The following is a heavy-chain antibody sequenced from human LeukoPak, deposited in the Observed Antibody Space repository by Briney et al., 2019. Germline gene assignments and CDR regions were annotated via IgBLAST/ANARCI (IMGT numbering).Heavy chain of an antibody. J-gene: IGHJ6*03. CDR2: IYYSGST. D-gene: IGHD6-13*01. CDR3: ARGRGSSSWYSYYHYYMDV. CDR1: GGSISSYY. V-gene: IGHV4-59*01. Sequence: SETLSLTCTVSGGSISSYYWSWIRQPPGKGLEWIGFIYYSGSTNYNPSLKSRVTISVDTSKNQFSLKLSSVTAADTAVYYCARGRGSSSWYSYYHYYMDVWGKGTTVTISS.